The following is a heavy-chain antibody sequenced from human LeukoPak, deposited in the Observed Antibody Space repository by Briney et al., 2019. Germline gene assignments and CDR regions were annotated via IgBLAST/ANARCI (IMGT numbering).Heavy chain of an antibody. Sequence: VASVKVSCKASGYTFTGYYMHWVRQAPGQGLEWMGWINPNSGGTNYAQKFQGRVTMTRDTSTSTAYMELSRLRSDDTAVYYCARVRSGWNPSAAYFDYWGQGTLVTVSS. V-gene: IGHV1-2*02. CDR3: ARVRSGWNPSAAYFDY. CDR1: GYTFTGYY. CDR2: INPNSGGT. J-gene: IGHJ4*02. D-gene: IGHD6-19*01.